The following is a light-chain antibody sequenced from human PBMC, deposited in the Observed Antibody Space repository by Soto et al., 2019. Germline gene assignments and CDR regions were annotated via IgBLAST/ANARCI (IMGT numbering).Light chain of an antibody. CDR1: QPIASTS. V-gene: IGKV3-20*01. CDR2: VAS. J-gene: IGKJ5*01. Sequence: EIVLTQSPGTLSLSLGERATLSCRASQPIASTSLAWYQQKPGQAPRLLIYVASTRSTGIPGRFSGSESGTDFPLTISRLEPEACVVYYCQQSGSSPLTFWQGTRLEIK. CDR3: QQSGSSPLT.